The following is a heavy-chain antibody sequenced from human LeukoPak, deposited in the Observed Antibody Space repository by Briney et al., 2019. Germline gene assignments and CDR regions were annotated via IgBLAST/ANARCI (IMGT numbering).Heavy chain of an antibody. J-gene: IGHJ6*02. CDR2: ISYDGSNK. V-gene: IGHV3-30*18. CDR1: GFTFTSYG. CDR3: AKDIVVVPAAIDYYYYYGMDV. Sequence: PGGSLRLSCAASGFTFTSYGMHWVRQAPGKGLEWVAVISYDGSNKYYADSVKDRFTISRDNSKNTLYLQMNSLRAEDTAVYYCAKDIVVVPAAIDYYYYYGMDVWGQGTTVTVSS. D-gene: IGHD2-2*01.